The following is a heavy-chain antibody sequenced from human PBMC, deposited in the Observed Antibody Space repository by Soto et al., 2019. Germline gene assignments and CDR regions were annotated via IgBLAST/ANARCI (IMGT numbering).Heavy chain of an antibody. CDR1: GGSISSGGYY. D-gene: IGHD3-10*01. Sequence: QVQLQESGPGLVKPSQTLSLTCTVSGGSISSGGYYWSWIRQHPGKGLEWIGYIYYSGSTYYNPSLKIRVTISVDTPKNQFSLKLSSVTTADTAVYYCARDHYGLFDPWGQGTLVTVSS. CDR2: IYYSGST. V-gene: IGHV4-31*03. J-gene: IGHJ5*02. CDR3: ARDHYGLFDP.